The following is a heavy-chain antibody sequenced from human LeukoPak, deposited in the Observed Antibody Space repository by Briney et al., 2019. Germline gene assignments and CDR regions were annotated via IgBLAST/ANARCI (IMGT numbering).Heavy chain of an antibody. V-gene: IGHV3-48*04. Sequence: GGSLRLSCAASGFTFSSYNMNWVRQAPGKGLEWVSYISSSSSTIYYADSVKGRFTISRDNAKNSLYLQMNSLRAEDTAVYYCARGGELIIHPLMGYWGQGILVTVSS. CDR3: ARGGELIIHPLMGY. CDR2: ISSSSSTI. CDR1: GFTFSSYN. J-gene: IGHJ4*02. D-gene: IGHD1-26*01.